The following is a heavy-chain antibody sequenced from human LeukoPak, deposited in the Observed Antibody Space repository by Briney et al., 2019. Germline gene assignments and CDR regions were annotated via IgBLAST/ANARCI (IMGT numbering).Heavy chain of an antibody. CDR2: IYYSGST. J-gene: IGHJ5*02. CDR1: GGSISSYY. V-gene: IGHV4-59*01. CDR3: ARDHEGFDP. Sequence: SETLSLTCTVSGGSISSYYWSWIRQPPGKGLEWIAYIYYSGSTNYNPSLKSRVTISVDTSKNQFSLKLSSVTAADTAVYYRARDHEGFDPWGQGTLVTVSS.